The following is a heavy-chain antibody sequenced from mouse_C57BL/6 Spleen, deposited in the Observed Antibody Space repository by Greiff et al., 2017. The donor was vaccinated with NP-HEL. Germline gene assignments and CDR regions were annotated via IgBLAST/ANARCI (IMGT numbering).Heavy chain of an antibody. D-gene: IGHD1-1*01. CDR2: IDPSDSYT. J-gene: IGHJ3*01. CDR3: ARGTTVVAPFAY. Sequence: QVQLQQPGAELVMPGASVKLSCKASGYTFTSYWMHWVKQRPGQGLEWIGEIDPSDSYTNYNQKFKGKSTLTVDKSSSTAYMQLSSRTSEDSAVYYCARGTTVVAPFAYWGQGTLVTVSA. CDR1: GYTFTSYW. V-gene: IGHV1-69*01.